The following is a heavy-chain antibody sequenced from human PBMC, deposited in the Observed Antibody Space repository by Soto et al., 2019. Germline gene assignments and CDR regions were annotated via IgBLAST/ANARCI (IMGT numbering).Heavy chain of an antibody. CDR1: GFTFSSYS. Sequence: GGSLRLSCAASGFTFSSYSMNWVRQAPGKGLEWVSSISSSSSYIYYADSVKGRFTISRDNAKNSLYLQMNSLRAEDTAVYYCARESTMVRAPPNWFDPWGQGTLVTVSS. CDR2: ISSSSSYI. J-gene: IGHJ5*02. D-gene: IGHD3-10*01. V-gene: IGHV3-21*01. CDR3: ARESTMVRAPPNWFDP.